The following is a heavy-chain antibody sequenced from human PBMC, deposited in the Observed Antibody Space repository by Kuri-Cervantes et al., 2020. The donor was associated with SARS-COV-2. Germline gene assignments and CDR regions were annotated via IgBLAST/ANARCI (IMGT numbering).Heavy chain of an antibody. V-gene: IGHV3-23*01. J-gene: IGHJ4*02. CDR1: TFTFNNYA. CDR3: ATVYTMGVSLD. CDR2: ISVPGGDT. Sequence: GGSLRLSCAASTFTFNNYALILVRQAPGKGLEWVSSISVPGGDTNYADSVKGRFTISRDNSKDTLYLQMNSLRAEDTAVYYCATVYTMGVSLDWGQGTLVTVSS. D-gene: IGHD3-16*01.